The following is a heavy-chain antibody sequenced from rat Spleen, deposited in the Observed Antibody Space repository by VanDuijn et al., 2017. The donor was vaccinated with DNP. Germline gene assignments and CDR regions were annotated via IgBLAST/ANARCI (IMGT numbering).Heavy chain of an antibody. Sequence: EVQLVESGGGLVQPGRSMKLSCAASGFTFSDYNMAWVRQSPKKGLEWVATIIYDGSRTYYRDSVKGRFTISRDNAKSTLYLQMDSLRSEDTATYYCARGYYSSSWFAYWGQGTLVTVSS. CDR3: ARGYYSSSWFAY. J-gene: IGHJ3*01. D-gene: IGHD1-2*01. V-gene: IGHV5S10*01. CDR2: IIYDGSRT. CDR1: GFTFSDYN.